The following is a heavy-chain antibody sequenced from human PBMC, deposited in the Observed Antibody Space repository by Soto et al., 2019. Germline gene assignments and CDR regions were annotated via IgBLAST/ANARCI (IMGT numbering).Heavy chain of an antibody. Sequence: PGGSLRLSCAASGFTFSDYYMSWIRQAPGKGLEWVSYISSSGSTIYYADSVKGRFTISRDNAKNSLYLQMNSLTAADTAVYYCATMGTPETRLYYFENWGQGTLVTVSS. CDR1: GFTFSDYY. CDR2: ISSSGSTI. CDR3: ATMGTPETRLYYFEN. D-gene: IGHD1-7*01. V-gene: IGHV3-11*01. J-gene: IGHJ4*02.